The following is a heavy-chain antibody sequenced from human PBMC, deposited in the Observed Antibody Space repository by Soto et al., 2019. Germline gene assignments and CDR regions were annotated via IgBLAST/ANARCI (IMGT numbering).Heavy chain of an antibody. Sequence: GGSLRLSCTASGFTFGDYAMSWFRQAPGKGLEWVGFIRSKAYGGTTEYAASVKGRFTISRDDSKSIAYLQMNSLKTEDTAVYYCTRAPSQPGEAFDNWGHGTMVTVSS. J-gene: IGHJ3*02. V-gene: IGHV3-49*03. CDR1: GFTFGDYA. D-gene: IGHD2-2*01. CDR2: IRSKAYGGTT. CDR3: TRAPSQPGEAFDN.